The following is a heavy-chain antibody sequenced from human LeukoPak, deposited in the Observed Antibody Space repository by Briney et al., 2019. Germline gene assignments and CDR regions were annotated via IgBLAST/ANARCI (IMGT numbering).Heavy chain of an antibody. CDR3: AKWSSVLHYYDSSLHFDY. D-gene: IGHD3-22*01. Sequence: PGGSLRLSCAASGFTFSSYWMSWVRQAPGKGLEWVAFIRYDGSNKYYADSVKGRFTISRDNSKNTLYLQMNSLRAEDTAVYYCAKWSSVLHYYDSSLHFDYWGQGTLVTASS. J-gene: IGHJ4*02. CDR2: IRYDGSNK. V-gene: IGHV3-30*02. CDR1: GFTFSSYW.